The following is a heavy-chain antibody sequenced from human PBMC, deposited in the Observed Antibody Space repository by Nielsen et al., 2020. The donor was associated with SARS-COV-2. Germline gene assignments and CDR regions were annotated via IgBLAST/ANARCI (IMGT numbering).Heavy chain of an antibody. Sequence: GESLKISCKGSGYSFTSYWIGWVRQMPGKGLEWMGIIYPGDSDTRYGPSFQGQVTISADKSISTAYLQWSSLKASDTAMYYCARDSSSSSGHMDVWGQGTTVTVSS. CDR3: ARDSSSSSGHMDV. CDR1: GYSFTSYW. J-gene: IGHJ6*02. V-gene: IGHV5-51*01. D-gene: IGHD6-6*01. CDR2: IYPGDSDT.